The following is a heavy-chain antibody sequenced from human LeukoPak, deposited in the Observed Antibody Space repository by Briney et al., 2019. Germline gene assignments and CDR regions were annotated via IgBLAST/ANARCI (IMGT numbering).Heavy chain of an antibody. V-gene: IGHV1-69-2*01. J-gene: IGHJ5*02. CDR1: GYTFTDYY. CDR2: VDPEDGET. D-gene: IGHD4/OR15-4a*01. Sequence: ASVKVSCKVSGYTFTDYYMHWVPQAPGKGLEWMGLVDPEDGETIYAEKFQGRVTITADTSTDTAYMELSSLRSEDTAVYYCARKNYGSNRWFDPWGQGTLVTVSS. CDR3: ARKNYGSNRWFDP.